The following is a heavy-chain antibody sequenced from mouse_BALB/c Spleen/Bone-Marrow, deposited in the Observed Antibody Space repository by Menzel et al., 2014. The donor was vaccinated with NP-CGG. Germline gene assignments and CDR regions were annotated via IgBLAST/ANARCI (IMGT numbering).Heavy chain of an antibody. CDR3: GRGNYGSSYAMDY. D-gene: IGHD1-1*01. Sequence: LMESGVELASPGASVTLSCKASGYTFTDRIMNWVKKRPGQGLEWIGRIYPVSGETNYNQKFMGKATFSVDRSSSTVYMVLNSLTSEDPAVYYCGRGNYGSSYAMDYWGQGTSVTVSS. CDR2: IYPVSGET. CDR1: GYTFTDRI. J-gene: IGHJ4*01. V-gene: IGHV1-11*01.